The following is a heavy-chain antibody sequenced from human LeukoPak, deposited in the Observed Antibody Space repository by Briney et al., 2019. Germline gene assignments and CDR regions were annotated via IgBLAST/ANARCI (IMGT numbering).Heavy chain of an antibody. CDR1: GGSLNPFY. J-gene: IGHJ4*02. V-gene: IGHV4-59*01. CDR2: IYYRGNT. Sequence: QPSETLSLTCTVSGGSLNPFYWSWIRQPPGKGLEWIGYIYYRGNTHFNPSLKSRVTISIDTSKKQFSLNLSSVTAADTAVYYCARVDLGGLDYWGQGTLVTVSS. D-gene: IGHD2-15*01. CDR3: ARVDLGGLDY.